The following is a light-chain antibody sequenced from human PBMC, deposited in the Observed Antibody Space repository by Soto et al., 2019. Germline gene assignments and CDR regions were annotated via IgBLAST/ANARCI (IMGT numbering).Light chain of an antibody. CDR1: QNVNNNY. J-gene: IGKJ3*01. V-gene: IGKV3-20*01. CDR3: QQYGSSFT. CDR2: GTS. Sequence: EIVLTQSPGTLSLSPGEGATLSCRASQNVNNNYLAWYQQKPGQAPRLLIYGTSSRAAGIPDRFSGSGSGTDCTLTISRLEPEDFAVYYCQQYGSSFTFGPGTKVDIK.